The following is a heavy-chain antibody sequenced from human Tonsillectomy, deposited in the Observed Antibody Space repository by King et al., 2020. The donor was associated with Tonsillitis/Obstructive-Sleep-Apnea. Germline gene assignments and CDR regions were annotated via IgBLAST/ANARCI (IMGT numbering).Heavy chain of an antibody. CDR1: GFTFSSYG. CDR3: AKGSNYYDSSGPDY. V-gene: IGHV3-30*18. D-gene: IGHD3-22*01. J-gene: IGHJ4*02. CDR2: ISYDGSNK. Sequence: VQLVESGGGVVQPGRSLRLSCAASGFTFSSYGMHWFRQAPGKGLEWVEVISYDGSNKYYADSVKGRFTISRDNSKKMLYLQMNSLRAEDTAVYYCAKGSNYYDSSGPDYWGQGTLVTVSS.